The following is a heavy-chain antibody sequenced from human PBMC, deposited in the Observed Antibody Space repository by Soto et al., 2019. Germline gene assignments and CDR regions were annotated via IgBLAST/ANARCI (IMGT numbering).Heavy chain of an antibody. D-gene: IGHD5-12*01. J-gene: IGHJ4*02. CDR3: ARARVEMATIEDYYFDY. Sequence: SETLSLTCTVSGGSISSYCWSWIRQPPGKGLEWIGYIYYSGSTNCNPSLKSRVNISVDTSKNQFSLKLSSVTAADTAVYYCARARVEMATIEDYYFDYWGQGTLVTVSS. CDR2: IYYSGST. CDR1: GGSISSYC. V-gene: IGHV4-59*01.